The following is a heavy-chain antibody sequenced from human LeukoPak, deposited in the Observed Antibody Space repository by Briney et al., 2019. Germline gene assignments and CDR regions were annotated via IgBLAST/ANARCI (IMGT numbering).Heavy chain of an antibody. CDR1: GGTFSSYA. CDR3: ARDDCSGGSCYEVPNNWFDP. V-gene: IGHV1-69*04. Sequence: GASVKVSCKASGGTFSSYAISWVRQAPGQGLEWMGRIIPIFGIANYAQKFQGRVTITADKSTSTAYMELSSLRSEDTAVYYCARDDCSGGSCYEVPNNWFDPWGQGTLVTVSS. CDR2: IIPIFGIA. D-gene: IGHD2-15*01. J-gene: IGHJ5*02.